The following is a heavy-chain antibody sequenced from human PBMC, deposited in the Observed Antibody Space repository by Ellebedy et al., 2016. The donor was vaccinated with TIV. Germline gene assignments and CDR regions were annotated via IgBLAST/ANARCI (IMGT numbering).Heavy chain of an antibody. CDR1: GGTFSSYA. CDR3: ARDQAARDSSGYYYAYYFDY. Sequence: SVKVSCXASGGTFSSYAISWVRQAPGQGLEWMGGIIPIFGTANYAQKFQGRVTITADESTSTAYMELSSLRSEDTAVYYCARDQAARDSSGYYYAYYFDYWGQGTLVTVSS. V-gene: IGHV1-69*13. CDR2: IIPIFGTA. D-gene: IGHD3-22*01. J-gene: IGHJ4*02.